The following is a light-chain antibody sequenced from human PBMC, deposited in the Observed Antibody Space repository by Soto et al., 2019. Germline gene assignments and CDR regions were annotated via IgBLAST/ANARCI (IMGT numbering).Light chain of an antibody. CDR2: DVS. CDR3: SSYTSSSTLV. V-gene: IGLV2-14*01. J-gene: IGLJ1*01. Sequence: QSALTQPASVSGSPGQSITISCTGTSSDVGGYNYVSWYQQHPGKAPKLMIYDVSNRPSGVSNRFSGSKSGNTASLTISGLKAEDEADYYVSSYTSSSTLVFGTGTKLTVL. CDR1: SSDVGGYNY.